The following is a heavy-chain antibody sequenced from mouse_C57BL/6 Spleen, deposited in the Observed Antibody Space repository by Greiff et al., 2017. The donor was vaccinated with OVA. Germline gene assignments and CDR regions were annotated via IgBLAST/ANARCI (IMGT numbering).Heavy chain of an antibody. CDR1: GFTFSNYW. V-gene: IGHV6-3*01. J-gene: IGHJ3*01. Sequence: EVMLVESGGGLVQPGGSMKLSCVASGFTFSNYWMNWVRQSPEKGLEWVAQIRWKSDNYATHYAESVKGRFTISRDDSKSRVNLQMNNLRAEDTGIYYCTAWAWFAYWGQGTLVTVSA. CDR3: TAWAWFAY. CDR2: IRWKSDNYAT. D-gene: IGHD4-1*01.